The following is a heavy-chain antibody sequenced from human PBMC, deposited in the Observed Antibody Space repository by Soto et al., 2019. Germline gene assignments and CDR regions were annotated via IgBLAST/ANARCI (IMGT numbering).Heavy chain of an antibody. V-gene: IGHV4-30-4*01. CDR3: ARGAITMVRGVPANDAFDI. D-gene: IGHD3-10*01. J-gene: IGHJ3*02. CDR2: IYYSGST. Sequence: QVQLQESGPGLVKPSQTLSLTCTVSGGSISSGDYYWSWIRQPPGKGLEWIGYIYYSGSTYYNPSLKSRVTISVDTSKNQFSLKLSSVTAADTAVYYCARGAITMVRGVPANDAFDIWGQGTMVTVSS. CDR1: GGSISSGDYY.